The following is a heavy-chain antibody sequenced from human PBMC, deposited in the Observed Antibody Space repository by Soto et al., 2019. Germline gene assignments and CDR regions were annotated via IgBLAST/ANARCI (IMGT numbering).Heavy chain of an antibody. CDR3: AKDQGAYDSSGYFDY. CDR2: ISYDGSNK. J-gene: IGHJ4*02. D-gene: IGHD3-22*01. CDR1: GFTFSSYG. Sequence: QVQLVESGGGVVQPGRSLRLSCAASGFTFSSYGMHWVRQAPGKGLEWVAVISYDGSNKYYADSVKGRFTISRDNSKNTLYRQMNSLRAEDTAVYYCAKDQGAYDSSGYFDYWGQGTLVTVSS. V-gene: IGHV3-30*18.